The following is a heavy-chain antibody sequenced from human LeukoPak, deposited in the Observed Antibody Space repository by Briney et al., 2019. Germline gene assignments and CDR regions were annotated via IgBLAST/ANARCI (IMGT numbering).Heavy chain of an antibody. D-gene: IGHD6-13*01. CDR3: ARDNAGSGWFDP. V-gene: IGHV4-59*01. Sequence: SETLSLTCTVSGGSISSYYWSWIRQPPGKGLEWIAYMYHSGSPNYNPSLKSRVTISIDTPKKQFSLKLTSVTAADTAVYYCARDNAGSGWFDPWGQGTLVTVSS. CDR1: GGSISSYY. CDR2: MYHSGSP. J-gene: IGHJ5*02.